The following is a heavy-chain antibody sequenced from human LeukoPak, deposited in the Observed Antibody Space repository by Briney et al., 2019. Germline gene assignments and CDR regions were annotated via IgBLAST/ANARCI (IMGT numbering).Heavy chain of an antibody. D-gene: IGHD2-2*01. CDR2: IYPGDSDT. CDR1: GYSFTSYW. V-gene: IGHV5-51*01. Sequence: GESLKISCKGSGYSFTSYWIGWVRQMPGKGLEWMGIIYPGDSDTRYSPSFQGQVTISADKSISTAYLQWSSLKASDTAMCYCARQSHIVVVPAAMSHYYYYGMDVWGQGTTVTVSS. J-gene: IGHJ6*02. CDR3: ARQSHIVVVPAAMSHYYYYGMDV.